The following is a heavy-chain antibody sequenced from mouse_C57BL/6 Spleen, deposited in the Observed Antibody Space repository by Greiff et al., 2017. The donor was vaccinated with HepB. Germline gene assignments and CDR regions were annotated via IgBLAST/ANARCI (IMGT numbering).Heavy chain of an antibody. V-gene: IGHV1-59*01. Sequence: VQLQQSGAELVRPGTSVKLSCKASGYTFTSYWMHWVKQRPGQGLEWIGVIDPSDSYTNYNQKVKGKATLTVDTSSSTAYMQLSSLTSEDSAVYYCATVDDYAPPFAYWGQGTLVTVSA. D-gene: IGHD2-4*01. CDR1: GYTFTSYW. J-gene: IGHJ3*01. CDR2: IDPSDSYT. CDR3: ATVDDYAPPFAY.